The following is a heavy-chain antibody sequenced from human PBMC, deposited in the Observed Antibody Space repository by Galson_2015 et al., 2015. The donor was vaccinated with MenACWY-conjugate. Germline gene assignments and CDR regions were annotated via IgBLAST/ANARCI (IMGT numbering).Heavy chain of an antibody. CDR2: IKEEGSET. Sequence: SLRLSCAASGFTFSLYWMTWVRRAPGKGLEWVANIKEEGSETYYIDSVTGRFIISRDNAKKSLDLQMNSLRAEDTAVYYCARIPVGDSYFDFWGRGALVTVSS. J-gene: IGHJ4*02. D-gene: IGHD2-21*02. CDR1: GFTFSLYW. CDR3: ARIPVGDSYFDF. V-gene: IGHV3-7*04.